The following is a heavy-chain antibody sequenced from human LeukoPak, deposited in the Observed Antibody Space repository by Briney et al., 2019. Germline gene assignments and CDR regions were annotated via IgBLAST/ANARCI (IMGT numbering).Heavy chain of an antibody. CDR3: AKHCITVAGENFDY. CDR2: INYSGST. J-gene: IGHJ4*02. D-gene: IGHD6-19*01. CDR1: GGSISSSSHY. Sequence: PSETLSLTCTVSGGSISSSSHYWSWIRQPPGKGLEWIASINYSGSTYYNPSLKSRVTISVDTPKNQFSLKLSSVTAADTAVFYCAKHCITVAGENFDYWGQGTLVTVSS. V-gene: IGHV4-39*01.